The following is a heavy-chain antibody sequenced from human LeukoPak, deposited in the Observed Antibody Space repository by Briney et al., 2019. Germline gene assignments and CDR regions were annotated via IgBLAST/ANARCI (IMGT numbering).Heavy chain of an antibody. J-gene: IGHJ4*02. Sequence: PSETLSLTCAVYGGTFSGYYWSWIRQPPGKGLEWIAAINHSGSTNYNPSLKSRFTISVDTSKNQFSLKLSSVAAADTAVYYCARMRLGYGSGGSCYALDYWGQGTLVTVSS. CDR2: INHSGST. CDR1: GGTFSGYY. D-gene: IGHD2-15*01. CDR3: ARMRLGYGSGGSCYALDY. V-gene: IGHV4-34*01.